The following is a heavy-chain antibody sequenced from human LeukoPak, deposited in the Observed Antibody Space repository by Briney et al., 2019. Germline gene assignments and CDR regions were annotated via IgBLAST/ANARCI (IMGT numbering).Heavy chain of an antibody. CDR2: ISGSGGST. CDR3: AKDQFYDSSGVFDY. Sequence: SGGSLRLSCAASGFTFSSYAMSWVRQAPGKGLEWVSTISGSGGSTNHADSVKGRFTISRDDSKNTLYLQMNSLRAEDTAVYYCAKDQFYDSSGVFDYWGQGTLVTVSS. J-gene: IGHJ4*02. CDR1: GFTFSSYA. D-gene: IGHD3-22*01. V-gene: IGHV3-23*01.